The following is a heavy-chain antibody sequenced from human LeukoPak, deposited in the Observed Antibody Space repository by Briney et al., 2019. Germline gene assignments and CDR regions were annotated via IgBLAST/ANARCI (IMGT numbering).Heavy chain of an antibody. CDR3: ARGFFSSGYVMDV. D-gene: IGHD3-22*01. J-gene: IGHJ6*02. V-gene: IGHV4-34*01. CDR1: GGSFSGYY. CDR2: INHSGST. Sequence: PSETLSLTCAVYGGSFSGYYWSWIRRPPGKGLEWIGEINHSGSTNYNPSLKSRVTMSVDTSKNQFSLKLRSVTAADTAVYYCARGFFSSGYVMDVWGQGTTVTVSS.